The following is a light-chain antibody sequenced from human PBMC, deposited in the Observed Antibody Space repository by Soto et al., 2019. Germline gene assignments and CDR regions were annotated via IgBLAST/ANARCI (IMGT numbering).Light chain of an antibody. J-gene: IGKJ4*01. V-gene: IGKV1-39*01. CDR1: QSISYY. CDR3: QQSYSTPPLT. CDR2: GAA. Sequence: DIQMTQSPSSLSASVGDRVTITCRASQSISYYLNWYQQKPGKAPKLLISGAASLQSGVPSRFSGGGSGTDFTLTISSLQPEDFATYYCQQSYSTPPLTFGGGTKVRSN.